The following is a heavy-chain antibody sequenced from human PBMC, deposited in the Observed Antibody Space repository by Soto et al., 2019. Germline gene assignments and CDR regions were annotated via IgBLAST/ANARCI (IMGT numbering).Heavy chain of an antibody. V-gene: IGHV3-23*01. Sequence: GGSLRLSCAASGFTFSSYAMSWVRQAPGKGLEWVSTFSSNGYTTYYADSMKGRFTISRDNSKNTLYLQMNSLVAEDTAIYFCGKRSGGTFYFDYWGQGALVTVSS. CDR1: GFTFSSYA. J-gene: IGHJ4*02. CDR2: FSSNGYTT. D-gene: IGHD2-15*01. CDR3: GKRSGGTFYFDY.